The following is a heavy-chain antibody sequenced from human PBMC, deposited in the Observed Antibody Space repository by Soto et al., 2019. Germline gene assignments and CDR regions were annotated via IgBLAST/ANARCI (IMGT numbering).Heavy chain of an antibody. CDR2: IKQDGSEK. D-gene: IGHD2-15*01. V-gene: IGHV3-7*01. J-gene: IGHJ4*02. CDR3: ARYSIVVVVAATENYFDY. CDR1: GFTLSRYW. Sequence: XGSLRLSFAAAGFTLSRYWRSWVRQAPGKGLEWVANIKQDGSEKYYVDSVKGRFTISRDNAKNSLYLQMNSLRAEDTAVYYCARYSIVVVVAATENYFDYWGQGNLVTVSS.